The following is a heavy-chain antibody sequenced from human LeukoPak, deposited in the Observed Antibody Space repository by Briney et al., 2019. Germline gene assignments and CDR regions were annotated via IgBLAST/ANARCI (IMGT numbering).Heavy chain of an antibody. D-gene: IGHD5-18*01. CDR1: GFTFSSYA. CDR2: ISYDGSNK. V-gene: IGHV3-30-3*01. Sequence: GGSLRLSCAASGFTFSSYAMHWVRQAPGKGLEWVAVISYDGSNKYYADSVKGRFTISRDNSKNTPYLQMSSLRAEDTAVYYCARDGEDTAMVAYFDYWGQGTLVTVSS. CDR3: ARDGEDTAMVAYFDY. J-gene: IGHJ4*02.